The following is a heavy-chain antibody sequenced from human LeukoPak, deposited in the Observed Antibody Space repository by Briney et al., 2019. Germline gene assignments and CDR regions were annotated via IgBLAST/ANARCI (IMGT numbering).Heavy chain of an antibody. J-gene: IGHJ5*02. CDR3: VTVLTGFGNWFDP. CDR1: GYTFTSYG. Sequence: GASVKVSCKASGYTFTSYGISWVRQAPGQGLEWMGWISAYNGNTNYAQKLQGRVTMTTDTSTSTAYMELRSLRSDDTAVYYCVTVLTGFGNWFDPWGQGTLVTVSS. D-gene: IGHD3-9*01. CDR2: ISAYNGNT. V-gene: IGHV1-18*01.